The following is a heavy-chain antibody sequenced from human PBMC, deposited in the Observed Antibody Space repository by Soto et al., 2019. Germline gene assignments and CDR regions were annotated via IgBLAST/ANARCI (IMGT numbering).Heavy chain of an antibody. V-gene: IGHV3-15*01. D-gene: IGHD2-2*01. CDR1: GTTFSNAW. CDR3: TTDSADIVVVPATFGMDV. Sequence: PGGSLRLSCAASGTTFSNAWMTWVRQAPGKGLEWVGRIKSITGGGTTDYAAPVKGRFTISRDDSKDTLYLQMNNLRTEDTAVYHCTTDSADIVVVPATFGMDVWGQGTTVTVSS. CDR2: IKSITGGGTT. J-gene: IGHJ6*02.